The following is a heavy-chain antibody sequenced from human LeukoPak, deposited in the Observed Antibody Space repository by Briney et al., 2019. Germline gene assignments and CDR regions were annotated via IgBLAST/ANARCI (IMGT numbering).Heavy chain of an antibody. V-gene: IGHV3-30-3*01. CDR2: ISYDGSNK. CDR1: GFTFSSYT. Sequence: GGSLRLSCAASGFTFSSYTMHWVRQAPGKGLEWVAVISYDGSNKYYADSVKGRFTISRDNSKNTLYLQMNSLRAEDTAVYYCAREFRRDGDAFDIWGQGTMVTVSS. D-gene: IGHD5-24*01. CDR3: AREFRRDGDAFDI. J-gene: IGHJ3*02.